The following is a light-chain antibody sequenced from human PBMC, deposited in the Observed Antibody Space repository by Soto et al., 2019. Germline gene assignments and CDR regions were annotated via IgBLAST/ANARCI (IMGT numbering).Light chain of an antibody. CDR1: SSDVGGYNY. CDR2: EVS. V-gene: IGLV2-14*01. J-gene: IGLJ2*01. Sequence: QSVLTQPASVSGSPGQSITISCSGTSSDVGGYNYVSWYQQHPGKAPKLMIYEVSYRPSGISDRFSGSKSANTASLTISGLQAEDEADYYCSSYTSSSSLEVVFGGGTKVTVL. CDR3: SSYTSSSSLEVV.